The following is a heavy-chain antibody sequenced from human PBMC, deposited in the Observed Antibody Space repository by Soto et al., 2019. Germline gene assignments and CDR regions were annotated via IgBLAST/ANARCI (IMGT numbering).Heavy chain of an antibody. Sequence: GASVKVSCKASGYTFTSHYMHWVRQAPGQGLEWMGIINPSGGSTSYAQKFQGRVTMTRDTSTSTVYMELSSLRSEDTAVYYCASGRLGIAAAGDDAFDIWGQGTMVTVSS. CDR1: GYTFTSHY. D-gene: IGHD6-13*01. J-gene: IGHJ3*02. CDR2: INPSGGST. V-gene: IGHV1-46*01. CDR3: ASGRLGIAAAGDDAFDI.